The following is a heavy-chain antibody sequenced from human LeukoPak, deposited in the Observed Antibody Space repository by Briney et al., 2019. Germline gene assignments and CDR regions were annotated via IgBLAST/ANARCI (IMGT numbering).Heavy chain of an antibody. Sequence: PSETLSLTCTVSGGSISSYYWGWIRQPPGKGLEWIGYIYYSGSTNYNPSLKSRVTISVDTSKNQFSLKLSSVTAADTAVYYCARAMAGENGWFDPWGQGTLVTVSS. CDR2: IYYSGST. D-gene: IGHD3-10*01. CDR3: ARAMAGENGWFDP. CDR1: GGSISSYY. J-gene: IGHJ5*02. V-gene: IGHV4-59*01.